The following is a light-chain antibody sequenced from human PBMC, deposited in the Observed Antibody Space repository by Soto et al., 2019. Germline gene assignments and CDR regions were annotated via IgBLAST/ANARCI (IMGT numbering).Light chain of an antibody. CDR3: KQLNTLPFT. V-gene: IGKV1-9*01. CDR2: EAY. Sequence: IQLTQSPSLLSASVGDRVTITCRASHDISTYLAWYQQKPGKAHKLMIYEAYTLQSGVQSRFSGSGSGTEFTLTIRGLLPEDFATYHCKQLNTLPFTFGQGTRLEIK. J-gene: IGKJ5*01. CDR1: HDISTY.